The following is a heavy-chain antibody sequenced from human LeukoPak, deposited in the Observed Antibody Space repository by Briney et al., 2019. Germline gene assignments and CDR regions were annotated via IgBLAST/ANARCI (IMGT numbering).Heavy chain of an antibody. J-gene: IGHJ3*02. CDR1: GLTFRSYA. CDR3: AKEMSDIVAGYADAFDI. D-gene: IGHD3-9*01. Sequence: GGSQRLSCAASGLTFRSYAMSWVRQAPGKGLEWVSAIIGSGGSTYYADSVKGRFTISRDNSKNTLYLQMNSLRAEDTALYYCAKEMSDIVAGYADAFDIWGQGTMVTVSS. CDR2: IIGSGGST. V-gene: IGHV3-23*01.